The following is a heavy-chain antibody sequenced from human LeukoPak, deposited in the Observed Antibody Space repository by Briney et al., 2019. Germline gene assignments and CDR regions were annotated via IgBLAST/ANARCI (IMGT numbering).Heavy chain of an antibody. CDR1: GYSISSGYF. Sequence: SETLSLTCTVSGYSISSGYFWGWIRQPPGKGLEWIGNIHHDGITYYNPSLKSRVTISVDTSKNQFSLKLSSVTAADTAVYYCASEYYYGSGNARSWFDPWGQGTLVTVSS. V-gene: IGHV4-38-2*02. D-gene: IGHD3-10*01. CDR2: IHHDGIT. J-gene: IGHJ5*02. CDR3: ASEYYYGSGNARSWFDP.